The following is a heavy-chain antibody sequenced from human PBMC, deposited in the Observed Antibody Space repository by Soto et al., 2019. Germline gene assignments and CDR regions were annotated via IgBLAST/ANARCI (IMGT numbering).Heavy chain of an antibody. J-gene: IGHJ4*02. CDR3: ARDRDSSSCFDY. CDR1: GFTFSSYA. V-gene: IGHV3-30-3*01. Sequence: PGGSLRLSCAASGFTFSSYAMHWVRQAPGKGLEWVAVISYDGSNKYYADSVKGRFTISRDNSKNTLYLQMNSLRAEDTAVYYCARDRDSSSCFDYWGQGTLVTVSS. D-gene: IGHD6-13*01. CDR2: ISYDGSNK.